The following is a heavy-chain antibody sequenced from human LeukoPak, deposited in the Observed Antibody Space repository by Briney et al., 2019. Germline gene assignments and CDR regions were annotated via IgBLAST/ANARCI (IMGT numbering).Heavy chain of an antibody. CDR3: ARDALAGEKPEYFFDY. Sequence: GGSLILSCAASGFTFSSYSMNWVRQAPGKGLEWVAHIGRGITYADSVKGRFTISRDNAKNSVYLQMNSLRAEDTAVYYCARDALAGEKPEYFFDYWGQGTLVTVSS. J-gene: IGHJ4*02. CDR2: IGRGIT. CDR1: GFTFSSYS. V-gene: IGHV3-48*04.